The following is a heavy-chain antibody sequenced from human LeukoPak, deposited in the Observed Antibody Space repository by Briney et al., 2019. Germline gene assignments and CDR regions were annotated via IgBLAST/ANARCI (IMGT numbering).Heavy chain of an antibody. J-gene: IGHJ6*03. CDR2: IYYSGGT. CDR1: GGSINNYY. CDR3: ARNQYSYYYMDV. Sequence: PSETLSLTCTVSGGSINNYYWNWIRQPPGKGLEWIGYIYYSGGTNYNPSLKSRVTISVDPSKKHFSLKLTSVTAADTAVYYCARNQYSYYYMDVWGKGTTVTVSS. D-gene: IGHD1-14*01. V-gene: IGHV4-59*01.